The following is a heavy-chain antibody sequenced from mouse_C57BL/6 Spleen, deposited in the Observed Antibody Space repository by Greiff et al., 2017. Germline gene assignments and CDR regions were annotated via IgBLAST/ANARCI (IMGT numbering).Heavy chain of an antibody. CDR2: IDPSDSET. J-gene: IGHJ4*01. CDR3: ARSSYDGNYYYAMDY. D-gene: IGHD1-1*01. V-gene: IGHV1-52*01. CDR1: GYTFTSYW. Sequence: VQLQQPGAELVRPGSSVKLSCKASGYTFTSYWMHWVKQRPIQGLEWIGNIDPSDSETHYNQKFKDKATLTVDKSSSTAYMQLSSLTSEDSAVYYCARSSYDGNYYYAMDYWGQGTSVTVSS.